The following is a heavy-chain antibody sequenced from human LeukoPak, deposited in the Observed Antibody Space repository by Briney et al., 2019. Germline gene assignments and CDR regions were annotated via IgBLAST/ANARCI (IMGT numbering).Heavy chain of an antibody. CDR3: ARAPDYYDYGMDV. CDR2: INSDGRST. Sequence: GGSLRLSCAASGFTFSSYWMHWVRQAPGKGLVGVSRINSDGRSTSYADSVKGRFTISRDNAKNTLFLQMNSLRADDTAVYYCARAPDYYDYGMDVWGQGTTVTVSS. J-gene: IGHJ6*02. V-gene: IGHV3-74*01. CDR1: GFTFSSYW.